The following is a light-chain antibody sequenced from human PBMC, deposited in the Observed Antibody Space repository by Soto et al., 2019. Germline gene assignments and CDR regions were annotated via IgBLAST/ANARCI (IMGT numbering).Light chain of an antibody. Sequence: EIVLTQSPATLSLSPGERATLSCRASQSVSSYLAWYQQKPGQAPRLLIYDTSKRATGIPARFSGSGSGTDFTHTISSLEPEDFAVYYCQPRTNWPRSFTFGPGTKVDIK. V-gene: IGKV3-11*01. CDR3: QPRTNWPRSFT. CDR1: QSVSSY. J-gene: IGKJ3*01. CDR2: DTS.